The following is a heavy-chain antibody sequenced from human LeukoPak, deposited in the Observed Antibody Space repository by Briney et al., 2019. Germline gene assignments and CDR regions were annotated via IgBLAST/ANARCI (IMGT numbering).Heavy chain of an antibody. Sequence: GGSLRLSCAASGFTFSSYDMHWVRQPTGKGLEWVSAIGTAGDTYYPGSVKGRFTISRENAKNSLYLQMNSLRAGDTAVYYCVRGTGYSAYDYDFDYWGQGTLVTISS. V-gene: IGHV3-13*04. CDR3: VRGTGYSAYDYDFDY. J-gene: IGHJ4*02. D-gene: IGHD5-12*01. CDR2: IGTAGDT. CDR1: GFTFSSYD.